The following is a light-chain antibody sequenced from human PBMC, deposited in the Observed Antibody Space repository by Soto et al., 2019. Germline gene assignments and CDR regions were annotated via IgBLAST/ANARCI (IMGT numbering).Light chain of an antibody. Sequence: QSVLTQAPSASGTPGQRVTISCSGSNSNIGSNTVNWYQQLPGTAPKLLIYSNNQRPSGVPDRFSGSKSGTSASLAISGLQSEDEADYYCAAWDDSLNGWVFGGGTKLTVL. CDR3: AAWDDSLNGWV. CDR1: NSNIGSNT. V-gene: IGLV1-44*01. CDR2: SNN. J-gene: IGLJ3*02.